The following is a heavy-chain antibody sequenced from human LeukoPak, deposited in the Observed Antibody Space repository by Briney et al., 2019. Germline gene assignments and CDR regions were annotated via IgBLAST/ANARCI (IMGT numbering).Heavy chain of an antibody. D-gene: IGHD2-15*01. J-gene: IGHJ6*02. CDR3: ARCREIVVVVAATRYYYYGMDV. Sequence: GGSLRLSCAASGFTVSSNYMSWVRQAPGKGLEWVSVIYSGGSTYYADSVKGRFTISRDNSKNTLYLQMNSLIAEDTAVYYCARCREIVVVVAATRYYYYGMDVWGQGTTVTVSS. CDR1: GFTVSSNY. V-gene: IGHV3-53*01. CDR2: IYSGGST.